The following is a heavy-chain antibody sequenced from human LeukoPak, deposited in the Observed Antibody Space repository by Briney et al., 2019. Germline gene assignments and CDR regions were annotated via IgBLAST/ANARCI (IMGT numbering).Heavy chain of an antibody. CDR2: VYHSGST. J-gene: IGHJ3*02. D-gene: IGHD2-21*02. V-gene: IGHV4-4*02. Sequence: SGTLSLTCAVSGGSISSSYWWSWVRQPPGMGLEWIGEVYHSGSTNYSPSLKSRVTLSVDKSKNQFSLRLSSVTAADTAVYYCAGAYCGGDCYSGRTFDIWGQGTMVTVSS. CDR1: GGSISSSYW. CDR3: AGAYCGGDCYSGRTFDI.